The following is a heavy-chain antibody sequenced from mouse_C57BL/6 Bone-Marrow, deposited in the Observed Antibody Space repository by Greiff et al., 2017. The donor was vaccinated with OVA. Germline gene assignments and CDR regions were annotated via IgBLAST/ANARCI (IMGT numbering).Heavy chain of an antibody. V-gene: IGHV2-6-1*01. CDR2: IWSDGST. J-gene: IGHJ4*01. D-gene: IGHD2-12*01. CDR1: GFSLTSYG. CDR3: ARHPVYDGGAYYAMDY. Sequence: VQRVESGPGLVAPSQSLSITCTVSGFSLTSYGVHWVRQPPGKGLEWLVVIWSDGSTTYNSALKSRLSISKDNSKSQVFLKMNSLQTDDTAMYYCARHPVYDGGAYYAMDYWGQGTSVTVSS.